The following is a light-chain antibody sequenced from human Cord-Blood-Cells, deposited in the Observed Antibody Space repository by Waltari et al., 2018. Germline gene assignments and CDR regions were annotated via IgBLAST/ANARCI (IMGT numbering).Light chain of an antibody. CDR3: QQYDNLPTT. Sequence: DIQMTQSPSSLSASVGERVTITCQASQGISNYLNWYQQKPGKAPKLLIYDASNLETGVPSRFSGSGSGTDFTFTISSLQPEDIATYYCQQYDNLPTTFGQGTRLEIK. J-gene: IGKJ5*01. CDR2: DAS. CDR1: QGISNY. V-gene: IGKV1-33*01.